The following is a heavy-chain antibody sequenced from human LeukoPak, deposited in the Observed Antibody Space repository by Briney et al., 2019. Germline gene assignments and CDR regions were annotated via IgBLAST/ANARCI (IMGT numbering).Heavy chain of an antibody. D-gene: IGHD3-16*01. CDR2: INPDGSGK. Sequence: GGSLRFSCEASGFTLSTYWMNWVRQVPGKGLDWVANINPDGSGKRYVDSVKGRFTIARDNADNSLSLQMTSLRAEDTAVYYCASWGAGGNYWGQGTLVTVSS. CDR1: GFTLSTYW. CDR3: ASWGAGGNY. J-gene: IGHJ4*02. V-gene: IGHV3-7*01.